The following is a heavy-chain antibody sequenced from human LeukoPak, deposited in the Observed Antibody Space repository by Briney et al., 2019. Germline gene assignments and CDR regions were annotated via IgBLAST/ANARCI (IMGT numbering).Heavy chain of an antibody. D-gene: IGHD6-6*01. V-gene: IGHV4-38-2*01. CDR3: ARHLSGKLSIAALTDY. Sequence: SETLSLTCAVSGYSISSGYYWGWIRQPPGKGLEWIGSIYHSGSTYYNPSLKGRVTISVDTSKNQFSLKLSSVTAADTAVYYCARHLSGKLSIAALTDYWGQGTLVTVSS. J-gene: IGHJ4*02. CDR1: GYSISSGYY. CDR2: IYHSGST.